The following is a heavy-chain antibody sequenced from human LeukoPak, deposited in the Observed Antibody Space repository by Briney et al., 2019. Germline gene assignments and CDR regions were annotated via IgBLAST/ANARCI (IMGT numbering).Heavy chain of an antibody. Sequence: SETLSLTCTVSGYSISSGYYWGWIRQPPGKGLEWIGSIYHSGSTYYNPSLKSRVTISVDTSKNQFSLKLSSVTAADTAVYYCARVSYGSNYYYMDVWGKGTTVTVSS. J-gene: IGHJ6*03. CDR3: ARVSYGSNYYYMDV. CDR2: IYHSGST. V-gene: IGHV4-38-2*02. D-gene: IGHD3-10*01. CDR1: GYSISSGYY.